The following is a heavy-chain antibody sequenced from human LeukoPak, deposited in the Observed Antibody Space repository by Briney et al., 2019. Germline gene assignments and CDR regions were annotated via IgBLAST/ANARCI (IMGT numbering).Heavy chain of an antibody. CDR3: ASLYYYGSGSLFDY. J-gene: IGHJ4*02. CDR2: IYYSGST. D-gene: IGHD3-10*01. CDR1: GGSISSYY. V-gene: IGHV4-59*08. Sequence: PSETLSLTCTVSGGSISSYYWSWIRQPPGKGLEWIGYIYYSGSTNYIPSLKSRVTISVDTSKNQFSLKLSSVTAADTAVYYCASLYYYGSGSLFDYWGQGTLVTVSS.